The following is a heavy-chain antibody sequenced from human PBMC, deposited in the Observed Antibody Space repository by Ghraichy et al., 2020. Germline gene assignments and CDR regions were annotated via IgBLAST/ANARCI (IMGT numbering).Heavy chain of an antibody. Sequence: SETLSLTCTVSGGSISSSSYYWSWIRQPPGKGLEWIGSIYYGGSTYYNPSLKSRVTISVDTSENQFSLKLSSVTAADTAVYYCARHYLSNNLILQYWGQGTLVTVSS. J-gene: IGHJ4*02. V-gene: IGHV4-39*01. CDR1: GGSISSSSYY. CDR2: IYYGGST. CDR3: ARHYLSNNLILQY. D-gene: IGHD1-14*01.